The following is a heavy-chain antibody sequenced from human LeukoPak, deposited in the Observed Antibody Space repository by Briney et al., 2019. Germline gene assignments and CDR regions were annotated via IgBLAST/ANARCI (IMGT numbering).Heavy chain of an antibody. D-gene: IGHD3-10*01. Sequence: NPSETLSLTCDVSGGSVTSTNWWTWVRQPPGKGLEWIGEVHLDGRTNYNPSLKSRLIMSVDLPENHISLKLTSVTAADTAVYYCARGKNYYGSGGYYNAKPRPLNWFDPWGQGTLVTVSS. CDR2: VHLDGRT. J-gene: IGHJ5*02. CDR3: ARGKNYYGSGGYYNAKPRPLNWFDP. CDR1: GGSVTSTNW. V-gene: IGHV4-4*02.